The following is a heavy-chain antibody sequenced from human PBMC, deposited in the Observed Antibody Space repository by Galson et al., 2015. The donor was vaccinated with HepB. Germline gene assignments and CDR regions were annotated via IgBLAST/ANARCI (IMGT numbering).Heavy chain of an antibody. CDR1: GGSFSGYY. V-gene: IGHV4-34*01. J-gene: IGHJ4*02. CDR3: ARTPSTVGTTHGFDW. D-gene: IGHD1-26*01. CDR2: ISHSGNSGSA. Sequence: ETLSLTCAVYGGSFSGYYWTWVRQPPGKGLEWIGEISHSGNSGSANYNPSLKSRVTMSLDTSKNQFSLNLNSVTAADTAVYYCARTPSTVGTTHGFDWWGRGTLVTVSS.